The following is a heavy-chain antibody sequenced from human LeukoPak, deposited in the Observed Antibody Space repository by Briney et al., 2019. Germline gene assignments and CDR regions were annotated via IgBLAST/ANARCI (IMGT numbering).Heavy chain of an antibody. CDR1: GFTFSDAW. Sequence: PGGSLRLSCAASGFTFSDAWMSWVRQAPGKGLEWVSYISSSSSTIYYADSVKGRFTISRDNAKNSLYLQMNSLRDEDTAVYYCARDETTYYYDSSGYYYNFDYWGQGTLVTVSS. D-gene: IGHD3-22*01. V-gene: IGHV3-48*02. J-gene: IGHJ4*02. CDR3: ARDETTYYYDSSGYYYNFDY. CDR2: ISSSSSTI.